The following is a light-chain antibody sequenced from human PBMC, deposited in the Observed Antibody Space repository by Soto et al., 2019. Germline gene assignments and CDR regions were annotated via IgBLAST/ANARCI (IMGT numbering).Light chain of an antibody. Sequence: QSVLTQSPSASASLGASVSLTSTLSRGHSSYAIAWHQQQPEKGPRYLMKLNSDGSHSKGDGIPDRFSGSSSGAERYLTISSLQSEDEADYYCQTWGTGDVVFGGGTKVTVL. J-gene: IGLJ2*01. CDR2: LNSDGSH. CDR1: RGHSSYA. V-gene: IGLV4-69*01. CDR3: QTWGTGDVV.